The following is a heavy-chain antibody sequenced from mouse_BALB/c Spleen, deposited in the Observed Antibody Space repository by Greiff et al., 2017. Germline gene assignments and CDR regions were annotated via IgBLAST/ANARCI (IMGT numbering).Heavy chain of an antibody. CDR2: IDTSDSYT. V-gene: IGHV1-69*01. D-gene: IGHD1-2*01. Sequence: VQLQQSGAELVMPGASVKMSCKASGYTFTDYWMHWVKQRPGQGLEWIGAIDTSDSYTSYNQKFKGKATLTVDESSSTAYMQLSSLTSEDSAVYYCAREGITTAPFDYWGQGTTLTVSS. J-gene: IGHJ2*01. CDR3: AREGITTAPFDY. CDR1: GYTFTDYW.